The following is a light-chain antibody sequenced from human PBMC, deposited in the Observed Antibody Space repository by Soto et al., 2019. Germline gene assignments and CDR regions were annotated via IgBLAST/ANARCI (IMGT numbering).Light chain of an antibody. CDR3: QQYGSSPPFT. CDR1: QSVSSSY. Sequence: EIVLTQSPGTLSLSPGERATLSCRASQSVSSSYLAWYQQKPGQAPRLLIYGASSRATGIPDRFSGSGSGKGVTLTISRLEPEDFAVYYCQQYGSSPPFTFGPGTKVDIK. V-gene: IGKV3-20*01. J-gene: IGKJ3*01. CDR2: GAS.